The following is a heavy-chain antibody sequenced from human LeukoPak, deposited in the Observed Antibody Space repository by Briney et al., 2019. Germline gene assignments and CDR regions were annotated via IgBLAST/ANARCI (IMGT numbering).Heavy chain of an antibody. CDR1: GYIFTSYA. CDR3: ARDLGEVTFDY. CDR2: INADNGNT. D-gene: IGHD3-16*01. J-gene: IGHJ4*02. Sequence: ASVKVSCKASGYIFTSYAMHWVRQAPGQRLEWMGWINADNGNTKYSQKFQGRVTITRDTSASTAYMELSSLRSEDTAVYYCARDLGEVTFDYWGQGTLVTVSS. V-gene: IGHV1-3*01.